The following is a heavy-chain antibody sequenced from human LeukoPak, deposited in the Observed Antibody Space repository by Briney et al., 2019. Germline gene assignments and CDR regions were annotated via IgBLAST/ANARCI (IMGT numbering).Heavy chain of an antibody. V-gene: IGHV1-2*02. CDR3: ARSVMGVAAIIYGWFDP. CDR1: GYTFTDYY. Sequence: ASVKVSCKASGYTFTDYYMHWVRQAPGQGLEWMGWINPNSGGTNYAQKFQGRVTMTRDTSISTAYMELRRLRSDDTAVYYCARSVMGVAAIIYGWFDPWGQGTLVTVSS. D-gene: IGHD2-15*01. CDR2: INPNSGGT. J-gene: IGHJ5*02.